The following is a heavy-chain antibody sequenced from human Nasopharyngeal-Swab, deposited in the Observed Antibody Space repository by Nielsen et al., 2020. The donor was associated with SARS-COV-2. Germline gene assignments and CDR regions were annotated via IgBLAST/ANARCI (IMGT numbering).Heavy chain of an antibody. CDR3: ARALSARTTFNCLGP. CDR2: IDPNTGGT. CDR1: GYTFTGYY. D-gene: IGHD4-17*01. V-gene: IGHV1-2*06. Sequence: ASVKVSCKASGYTFTGYYMHWVRQAPGQGLEWMGRIDPNTGGTSSAQIFQGRVPMTRDTSISTVYIEVTSLTSDDTAVYYCARALSARTTFNCLGPWGQGTLVTVSS. J-gene: IGHJ5*02.